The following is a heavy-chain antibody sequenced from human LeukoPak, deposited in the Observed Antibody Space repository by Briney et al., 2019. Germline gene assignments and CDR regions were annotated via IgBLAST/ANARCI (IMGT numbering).Heavy chain of an antibody. CDR1: GGSISSYY. D-gene: IGHD5-24*01. CDR2: IYSNGIT. V-gene: IGHV4-4*08. Sequence: PSETLSLTCTVSGGSISSYYWSWIRQPLGKGPEWIGYIYSNGITNYSPSLKSRVTISRDTSKNEFSLKLSSVTAADTAVYYCARDSRRDGYNLDYWGRGTLVTVSS. J-gene: IGHJ4*02. CDR3: ARDSRRDGYNLDY.